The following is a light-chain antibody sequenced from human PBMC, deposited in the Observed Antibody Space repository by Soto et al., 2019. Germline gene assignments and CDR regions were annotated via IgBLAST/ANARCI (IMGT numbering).Light chain of an antibody. J-gene: IGLJ1*01. CDR3: ASYSGGRTFV. Sequence: QSVLTQPASVSGSPGQSITISCTGSISDIGTFNLVSWYQLHPGKAPKVIIYEDSQRPSGISNRFSGSKSGNTASLTISGLQTDDETDYYCASYSGGRTFVFGTGTKLTVL. V-gene: IGLV2-23*01. CDR2: EDS. CDR1: ISDIGTFNL.